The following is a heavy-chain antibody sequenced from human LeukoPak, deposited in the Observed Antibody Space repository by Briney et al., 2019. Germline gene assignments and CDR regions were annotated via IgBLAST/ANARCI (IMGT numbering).Heavy chain of an antibody. J-gene: IGHJ6*03. D-gene: IGHD1-7*01. CDR3: ARDSRLTGTFYYYYMDV. Sequence: SETLSLTCTVSGGSISSYYWNWIRQPAGKGLEWIGHIYTSGSTNYNPSLKSRVTMSVDTSKNQFPLKLSSVTAADTAVYYCARDSRLTGTFYYYYMDVWGKGTTVTVSS. CDR2: IYTSGST. V-gene: IGHV4-4*07. CDR1: GGSISSYY.